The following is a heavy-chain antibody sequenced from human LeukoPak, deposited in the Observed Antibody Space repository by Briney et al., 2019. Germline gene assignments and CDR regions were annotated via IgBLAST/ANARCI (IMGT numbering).Heavy chain of an antibody. D-gene: IGHD2-15*01. J-gene: IGHJ6*03. CDR1: GFTFSSYG. V-gene: IGHV3-23*01. Sequence: GGSLRLSCAASGFTFSSYGMSWVRQAPGKGLEWVSLISGSAGSTDYADSVKGRFTLSRDNSKNTLYLQMNSLRAEDTAIYYCAKEGVAATHYYVDVWGEGTMVTISS. CDR3: AKEGVAATHYYVDV. CDR2: ISGSAGST.